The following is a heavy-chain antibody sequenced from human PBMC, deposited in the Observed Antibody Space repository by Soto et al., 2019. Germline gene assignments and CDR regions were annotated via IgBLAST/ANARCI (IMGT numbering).Heavy chain of an antibody. CDR2: ISGSGGST. Sequence: EVQVLESGGGLVQPGGSLRLSCAAFGLTFSRYAMTWVPQAPGKGLEWVAAISGSGGSTYYADSVKGRFTISRDNSKNTLYLQMNSLRAEDTAVYYCAKDIDCSGGSCLNFDYWGQGTLVTVSS. CDR3: AKDIDCSGGSCLNFDY. CDR1: GLTFSRYA. D-gene: IGHD2-15*01. V-gene: IGHV3-23*01. J-gene: IGHJ4*02.